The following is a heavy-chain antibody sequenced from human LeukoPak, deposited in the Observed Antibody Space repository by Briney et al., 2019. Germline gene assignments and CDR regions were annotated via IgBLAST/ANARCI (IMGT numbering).Heavy chain of an antibody. V-gene: IGHV1-18*01. CDR1: GYTFTSYG. Sequence: ASVKVSCKASGYTFTSYGISWVRQAPGQGLEWMGWIGAYNGNTNYAQKLQGRVTMTTDTSTSTAYMELRSLRSDDTAVYYCARGPFVLLWFGEMFDYWGQGTLVTVSS. CDR3: ARGPFVLLWFGEMFDY. D-gene: IGHD3-10*01. CDR2: IGAYNGNT. J-gene: IGHJ4*02.